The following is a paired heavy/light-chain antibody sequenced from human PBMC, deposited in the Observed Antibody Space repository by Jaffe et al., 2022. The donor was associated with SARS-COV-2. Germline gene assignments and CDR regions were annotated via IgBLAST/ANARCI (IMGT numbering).Heavy chain of an antibody. J-gene: IGHJ3*02. V-gene: IGHV5-51*01. CDR3: ARRPATVATIGGATRGAFDI. Sequence: EVQLVQSEAEVKKPGEFLKISCKGSGFSFTNYWIGWVRQMPGKSLEYMGMIYPGDSDTRYSPSFRGQVTISADKSTTTAYLQWGSLKASDSALYFCARRPATVATIGGATRGAFDIWGQGTMVIVSS. CDR1: GFSFTNYW. D-gene: IGHD4-4*01. CDR2: IYPGDSDT.
Light chain of an antibody. Sequence: QSALTQPPSASGSPGQSVTISCTGTSSDVGGYNYVSWYQQHPGKAPRLMIYEVSERPSGVPDRFSGSKSGNTASLTVSGLQAEDEADYYCNAWGGESNPVLLGGGTKLTV. J-gene: IGLJ2*01. CDR2: EVS. CDR3: NAWGGESNPVL. V-gene: IGLV2-8*01. CDR1: SSDVGGYNY.